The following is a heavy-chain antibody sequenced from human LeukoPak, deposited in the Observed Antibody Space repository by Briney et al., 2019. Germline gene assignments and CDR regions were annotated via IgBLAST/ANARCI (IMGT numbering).Heavy chain of an antibody. CDR2: ISGSGGST. V-gene: IGHV3-23*01. J-gene: IGHJ4*02. Sequence: GGSLRLSCAASGFTFSSYAMSWVRQAPGKGLEWVSAISGSGGSTYYADSVKGRFTISRDNSKNTLYLQMNSLRADDTAVYYCAKDPSSSWYSDYWGQGTLVTVSS. D-gene: IGHD6-13*01. CDR3: AKDPSSSWYSDY. CDR1: GFTFSSYA.